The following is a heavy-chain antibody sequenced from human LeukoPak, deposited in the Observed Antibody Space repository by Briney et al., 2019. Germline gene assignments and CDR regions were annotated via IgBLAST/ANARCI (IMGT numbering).Heavy chain of an antibody. Sequence: PGGSLRLSCAASGFTFSSYWMNWVRQAPGKGLEWVANINQDGSEKYYVDSVKGRFTISRDNAKNSLYLQMNTLRAEDTAVYYCARGGFRFFAHWGLGTLVTVSS. CDR1: GFTFSSYW. D-gene: IGHD3-22*01. V-gene: IGHV3-7*04. CDR2: INQDGSEK. J-gene: IGHJ5*02. CDR3: ARGGFRFFAH.